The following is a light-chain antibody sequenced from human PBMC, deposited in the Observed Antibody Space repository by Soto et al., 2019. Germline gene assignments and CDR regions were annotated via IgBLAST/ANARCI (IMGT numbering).Light chain of an antibody. J-gene: IGLJ1*01. CDR1: SSNIGSSYD. V-gene: IGLV1-40*01. Sequence: QSVLTQPPALSGAPGQRVTISCAGGSSNIGSSYDVHWYQQLPGRAPKLLIYANTNRPSGVPDRFSASKSGTSASLDIAGLLPEDEADYFCKSYAGSNTYVFGSGTKLTVL. CDR2: ANT. CDR3: KSYAGSNTYV.